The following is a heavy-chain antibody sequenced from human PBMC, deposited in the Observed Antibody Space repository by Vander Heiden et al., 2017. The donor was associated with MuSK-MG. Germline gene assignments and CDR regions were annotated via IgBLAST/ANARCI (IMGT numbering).Heavy chain of an antibody. CDR1: GFPFSRYW. D-gene: IGHD6-19*01. Sequence: EVQLVESGGGLVQPGGSLRLSCAASGFPFSRYWMSWVRQGPGKGLEWVANIKQDGSEKYYVDSVKGRFTISRDNDKNSLHLQMSSLRVEDTAVYYCARGVGSGRYGYLDYWGQGTLVTVSS. V-gene: IGHV3-7*03. CDR2: IKQDGSEK. CDR3: ARGVGSGRYGYLDY. J-gene: IGHJ4*02.